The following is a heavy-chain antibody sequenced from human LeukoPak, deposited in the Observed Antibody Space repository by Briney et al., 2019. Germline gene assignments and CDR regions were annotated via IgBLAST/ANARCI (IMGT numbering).Heavy chain of an antibody. CDR3: ARALGSRGKKYFDY. Sequence: SETLSLTCSVSGGSVSSGSYYWSWIRQPPGKGLEWIGYIYYSGSTYYNPSLKSRVTISVDTSKNQFSLKLSSVTAADTAVYYCARALGSRGKKYFDYWGQGTLVTVSS. J-gene: IGHJ4*02. V-gene: IGHV4-31*03. D-gene: IGHD3-10*01. CDR2: IYYSGST. CDR1: GGSVSSGSYY.